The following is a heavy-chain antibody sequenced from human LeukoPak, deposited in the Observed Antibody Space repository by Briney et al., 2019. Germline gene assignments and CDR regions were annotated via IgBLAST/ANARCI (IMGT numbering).Heavy chain of an antibody. CDR3: AGGYSYGLWYDY. V-gene: IGHV4-4*07. Sequence: SVTLSLTCTVSGGSISSYYWSWIRQPAGKGLEWIGRIYTSGSTSYNPSLKSRVTMSVDTSKNQFSLKLSSVTAADTAVYYCAGGYSYGLWYDYWGQGTLVTVSS. D-gene: IGHD5-18*01. J-gene: IGHJ4*02. CDR1: GGSISSYY. CDR2: IYTSGST.